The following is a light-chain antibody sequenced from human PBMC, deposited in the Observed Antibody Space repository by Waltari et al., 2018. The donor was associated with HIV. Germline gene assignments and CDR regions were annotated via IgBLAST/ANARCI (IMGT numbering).Light chain of an antibody. Sequence: IVLTQSPGSLPLSPGERAPLSCRASQTVSSSQLAWYQQKPGQAPRRLIYGASTRATGTPDRFSGSGSGTDFTLIISRLEPEDFAVYYCQQYGRSPWTFGQGTKVEIK. CDR1: QTVSSSQ. V-gene: IGKV3-20*01. J-gene: IGKJ1*01. CDR2: GAS. CDR3: QQYGRSPWT.